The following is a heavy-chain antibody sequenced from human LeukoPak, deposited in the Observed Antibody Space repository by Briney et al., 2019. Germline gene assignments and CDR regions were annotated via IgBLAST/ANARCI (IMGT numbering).Heavy chain of an antibody. CDR1: GYTFTGYY. J-gene: IGHJ4*02. CDR2: IIPILGIA. Sequence: SVKVSCKASGYTFTGYYMHWVRQAPGQGLEWMGRIIPILGIANYAQKFQGRVTITADKSTSTAYMELSSLRSEDTAVYYCARGPTVVTPFDYWGQGTLVTVSS. CDR3: ARGPTVVTPFDY. D-gene: IGHD4-23*01. V-gene: IGHV1-69*04.